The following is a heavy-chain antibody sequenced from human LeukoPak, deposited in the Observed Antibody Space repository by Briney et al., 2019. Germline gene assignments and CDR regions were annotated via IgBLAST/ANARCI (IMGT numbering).Heavy chain of an antibody. V-gene: IGHV3-7*01. J-gene: IGHJ4*02. D-gene: IGHD1-26*01. Sequence: GGSLRLSCAAAGFTFSSYWMSWVRQAPGKGLEWVANIKQDGGEKYYVDSVKGRFTISRDNAKNSLFLQMNSLRAEDTAVYYCTRLGGSYYTYWGQGTLVTVSS. CDR2: IKQDGGEK. CDR3: TRLGGSYYTY. CDR1: GFTFSSYW.